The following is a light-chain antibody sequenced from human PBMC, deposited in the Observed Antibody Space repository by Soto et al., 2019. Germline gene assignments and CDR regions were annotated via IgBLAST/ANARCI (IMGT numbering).Light chain of an antibody. Sequence: EIVMTQSPATLSVSPGERATLSCRASQNLMSNLAWYQQKSGQAPRLLIYAASTRATGIPARFSGSGSGTESTLTISSLQSEDFAVYYCQEYIDWYFPFGPGTKVEIK. CDR3: QEYIDWYFP. J-gene: IGKJ3*01. CDR1: QNLMSN. V-gene: IGKV3-15*01. CDR2: AAS.